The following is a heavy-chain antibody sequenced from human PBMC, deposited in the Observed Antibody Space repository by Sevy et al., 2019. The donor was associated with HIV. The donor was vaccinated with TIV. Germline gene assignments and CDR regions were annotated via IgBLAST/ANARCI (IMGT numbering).Heavy chain of an antibody. CDR2: INSDGSST. J-gene: IGHJ6*02. CDR3: AREGYSYGYWDYYYGMDV. D-gene: IGHD5-18*01. CDR1: GFTFSSYW. Sequence: GGSLRLSCAASGFTFSSYWMHWVRQAPGKGLVWVSRINSDGSSTSYADSVKGRFTISRVNAKNTLYLQMNSLRAEDTAVYYCAREGYSYGYWDYYYGMDVWGQGTTVTVSS. V-gene: IGHV3-74*01.